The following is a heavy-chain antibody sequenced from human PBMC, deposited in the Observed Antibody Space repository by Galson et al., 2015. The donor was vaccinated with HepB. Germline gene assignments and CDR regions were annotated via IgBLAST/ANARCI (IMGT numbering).Heavy chain of an antibody. V-gene: IGHV3-21*01. CDR1: GFTFSTYS. Sequence: FLRLSCAASGFTFSTYSMTWVRQAPGKAPEWVSSISSSSGYIHYADSVKSRFTISRDNAKNSLHLQMNSLRVEDPAVYYCAREDFRTVTTDDYWGQGTLVTVSS. D-gene: IGHD4-11*01. CDR3: AREDFRTVTTDDY. J-gene: IGHJ4*02. CDR2: ISSSSGYI.